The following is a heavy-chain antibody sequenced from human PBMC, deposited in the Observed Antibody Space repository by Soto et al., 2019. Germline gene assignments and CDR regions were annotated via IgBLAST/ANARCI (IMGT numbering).Heavy chain of an antibody. J-gene: IGHJ6*03. V-gene: IGHV4-34*01. CDR3: ARSIAAAGFYYYYYYYMDV. Sequence: SETLSLTCAVYGGSFSGYYWSWIRQPPGKGLEWIGEINHSGSTNYNPSLKSRVTISVDTSKNQFSLKLSSVTAADTAVYYCARSIAAAGFYYYYYYYMDVWGKGTTVTVSS. CDR1: GGSFSGYY. D-gene: IGHD6-13*01. CDR2: INHSGST.